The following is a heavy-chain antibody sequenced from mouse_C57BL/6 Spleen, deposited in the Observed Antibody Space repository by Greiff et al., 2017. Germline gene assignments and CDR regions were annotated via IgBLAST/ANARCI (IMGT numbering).Heavy chain of an antibody. J-gene: IGHJ4*01. D-gene: IGHD2-3*01. CDR1: GFTFSSYA. CDR3: ARDRWLLQQDYAMDY. Sequence: EVKLVESGGGLVKPGGSLKLSCAASGFTFSSYAMSWVRQTPEKRLAWVATIRDGGSYSYYPDNVKGRFTILTDNAKNNLYLQLSHLKPEDTAMYYCARDRWLLQQDYAMDYWGQGTTVTVSS. V-gene: IGHV5-4*01. CDR2: IRDGGSYS.